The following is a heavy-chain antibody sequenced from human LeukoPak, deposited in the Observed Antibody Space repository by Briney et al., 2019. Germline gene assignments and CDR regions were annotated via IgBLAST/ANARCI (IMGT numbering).Heavy chain of an antibody. D-gene: IGHD3-3*01. CDR3: AKGLRFLEWFEY. CDR1: GFTFSSYA. CDR2: ISGSGGST. J-gene: IGHJ4*02. V-gene: IGHV3-23*01. Sequence: GGSLRLSCAASGFTFSSYAMSWVRQAPGKGLEWVSAISGSGGSTYYADSMKGRFTISRDNSKNTLYLQMNSLGAEDTAVYYCAKGLRFLEWFEYWGQGTLVTVSS.